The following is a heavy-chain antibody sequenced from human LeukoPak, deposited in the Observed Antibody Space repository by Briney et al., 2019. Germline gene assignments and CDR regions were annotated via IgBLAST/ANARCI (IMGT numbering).Heavy chain of an antibody. Sequence: SQTLSLTCTVSGGSISNYYWSWIRQPAGKGLEWIGRIYTSGNTNYKPSLKSRLTISVDKSKNHLSLKLTSLTAADTAFYYCAGGPSGTAFDDWGHGTLVTVSS. CDR3: AGGPSGTAFDD. CDR1: GGSISNYY. J-gene: IGHJ4*01. D-gene: IGHD1-1*01. V-gene: IGHV4-4*07. CDR2: IYTSGNT.